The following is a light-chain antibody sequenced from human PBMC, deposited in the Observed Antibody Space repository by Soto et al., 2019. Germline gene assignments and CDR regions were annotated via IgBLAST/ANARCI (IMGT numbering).Light chain of an antibody. V-gene: IGKV1-17*01. Sequence: DIQMTQSPSSLSASVGDRVTITCRASQGIRNDLSWYQQKPGEAPKRLVYVASSLDGGVPARFSGSGSGTEFTLTISSLQPEDFATYYCRQRSNWPGCTFGQGTKLEIK. J-gene: IGKJ2*02. CDR2: VAS. CDR3: RQRSNWPGCT. CDR1: QGIRND.